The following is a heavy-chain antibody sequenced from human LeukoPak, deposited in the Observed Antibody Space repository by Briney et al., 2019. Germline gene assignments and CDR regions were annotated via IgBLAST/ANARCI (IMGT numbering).Heavy chain of an antibody. D-gene: IGHD2-15*01. CDR3: AIVNGGYCSGGRCSDY. CDR2: ISGSGGSI. Sequence: GGSLRLSCAASGFSCSNYIMNWVRQAPGKGLEWVSGISGSGGSIYQADSVKGRFTISRDNSKNTLYLQMNSLRAEDTAVYYCAIVNGGYCSGGRCSDYWGQGTLVTVSS. V-gene: IGHV3-23*01. J-gene: IGHJ4*02. CDR1: GFSCSNYI.